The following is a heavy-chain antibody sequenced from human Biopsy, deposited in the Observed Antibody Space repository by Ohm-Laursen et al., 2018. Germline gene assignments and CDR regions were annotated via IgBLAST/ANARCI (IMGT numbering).Heavy chain of an antibody. Sequence: SVKVSCKASGYSFTNHDINWVRQATGQGLEWMGWMNPNSGNTGYAQKFQDRVTMTWNTSTSTAYMELSSLRSGDTAVYYCAREGAGGGDYYSGLDVWGKGTTVTVFS. CDR2: MNPNSGNT. D-gene: IGHD3-10*01. V-gene: IGHV1-8*01. J-gene: IGHJ6*04. CDR3: AREGAGGGDYYSGLDV. CDR1: GYSFTNHD.